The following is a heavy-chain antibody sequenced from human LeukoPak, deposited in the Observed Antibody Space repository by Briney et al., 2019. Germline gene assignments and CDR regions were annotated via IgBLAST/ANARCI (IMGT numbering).Heavy chain of an antibody. Sequence: PGGSLRLSCAASGFTFSSYEMNWVRQAPGKGLEWDSYISSSGSTIYYEDSVKGRFTISRDNAKNSLYLQINSLRAEDTAVYYCARGRAYSSSWYSPLDYWGQGTLVTVSS. CDR3: ARGRAYSSSWYSPLDY. J-gene: IGHJ4*02. D-gene: IGHD6-13*01. CDR2: ISSSGSTI. V-gene: IGHV3-48*03. CDR1: GFTFSSYE.